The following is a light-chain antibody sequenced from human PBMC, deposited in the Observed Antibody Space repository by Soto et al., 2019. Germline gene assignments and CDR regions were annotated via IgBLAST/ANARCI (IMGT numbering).Light chain of an antibody. Sequence: EIVLTQSPGTLSLSPGERATLSCRASQSVSSSYLAWYQQKPGQPPRLLTYGASSRATGIPDRFSGSGSGTDFTLTISRLEPEDFAVYYCQQYGSSPPKITFGQGTRLEIK. CDR1: QSVSSSY. CDR3: QQYGSSPPKIT. V-gene: IGKV3-20*01. J-gene: IGKJ5*01. CDR2: GAS.